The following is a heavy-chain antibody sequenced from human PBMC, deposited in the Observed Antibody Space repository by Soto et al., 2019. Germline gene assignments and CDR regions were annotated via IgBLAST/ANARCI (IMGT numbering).Heavy chain of an antibody. CDR1: GYTFTGYY. V-gene: IGHV1-2*02. J-gene: IGHJ3*02. CDR3: ARDLELGDDAFDI. CDR2: INPNSGGT. D-gene: IGHD1-7*01. Sequence: ASVKVSCKASGYTFTGYYMHWVRQAPVQGLEWMGWINPNSGGTNYAQKFQGRVTMTRDTSISTAYMELSRLRSDDTAVYYCARDLELGDDAFDIWGQGTMVTVSS.